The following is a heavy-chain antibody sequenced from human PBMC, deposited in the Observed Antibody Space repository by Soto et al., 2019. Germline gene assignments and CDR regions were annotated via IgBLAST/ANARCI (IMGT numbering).Heavy chain of an antibody. CDR3: AREIRSDDSSCMDY. Sequence: GGSLRLSCAASGFTFSSYAMHWVRQAPGKGPEYVSAISSNGGSTYYANSVKGRFTISRDNAKNSLYLQMNSLRAEDTAVYYCAREIRSDDSSCMDYWGQGTLVTVSS. D-gene: IGHD3-22*01. V-gene: IGHV3-64*01. CDR1: GFTFSSYA. CDR2: ISSNGGST. J-gene: IGHJ4*02.